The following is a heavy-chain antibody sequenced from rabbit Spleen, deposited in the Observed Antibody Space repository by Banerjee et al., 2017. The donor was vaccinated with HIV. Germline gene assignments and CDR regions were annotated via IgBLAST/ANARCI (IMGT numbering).Heavy chain of an antibody. CDR2: IEPIFANT. CDR3: VRDQAGDADYGPYYLNL. V-gene: IGHV1S47*01. Sequence: QDQLVESGGGLVQPGGSLKLSAKASRFDLSNFGVSWAAQPPGKGLEWIGYIEPIFANTYYANWVNGRFTISSHNAQNTLYLQLSSLTAADTATYFCVRDQAGDADYGPYYLNLWGPGTLVTVS. J-gene: IGHJ4*01. D-gene: IGHD2-1*01. CDR1: RFDLSNFG.